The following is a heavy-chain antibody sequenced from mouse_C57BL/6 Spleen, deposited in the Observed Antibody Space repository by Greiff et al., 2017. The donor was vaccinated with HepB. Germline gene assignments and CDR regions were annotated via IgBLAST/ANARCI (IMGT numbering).Heavy chain of an antibody. V-gene: IGHV1-64*01. CDR3: AVITTVVATGYFDV. J-gene: IGHJ1*03. CDR2: IHPNSGST. CDR1: GYTFTSYW. D-gene: IGHD1-1*01. Sequence: VQLQQPGAELVKPGASVKLSCKASGYTFTSYWMHWVKQRPGQGLEWIGMIHPNSGSTNYNEKFKSKATLTVDKSSSTAYMQLSSLTSEDSAVYYCAVITTVVATGYFDVWGTGTTVTVSS.